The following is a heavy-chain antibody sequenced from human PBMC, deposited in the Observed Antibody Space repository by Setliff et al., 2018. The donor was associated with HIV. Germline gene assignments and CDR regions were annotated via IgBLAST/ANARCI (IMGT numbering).Heavy chain of an antibody. CDR2: IRTEQGFP. Sequence: GASVKVSCKASGYSFTNYAINWLRQAPGRGLEWMGWIRTEQGFPMYAQGFTGRFVFSLDPSVSTAYLQINSLNPDDGAVYYCAVDRHAFDIWGQGTVVTVSS. D-gene: IGHD5-12*01. J-gene: IGHJ3*02. CDR3: AVDRHAFDI. V-gene: IGHV7-4-1*02. CDR1: GYSFTNYA.